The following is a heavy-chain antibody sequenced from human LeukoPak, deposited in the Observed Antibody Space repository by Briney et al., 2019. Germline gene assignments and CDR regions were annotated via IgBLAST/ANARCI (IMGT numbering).Heavy chain of an antibody. Sequence: PSETLSLTCSVSGGSINSYYWSWIRQSPGKGLEWIGYIYYSGSTSYNPSLKSRVTISVDTSKNQFSLKLSSVTAADTAVYYCAGDNPPYHDIFEYWGQGTLVTVSS. CDR1: GGSINSYY. D-gene: IGHD3-9*01. J-gene: IGHJ4*02. CDR3: AGDNPPYHDIFEY. V-gene: IGHV4-59*01. CDR2: IYYSGST.